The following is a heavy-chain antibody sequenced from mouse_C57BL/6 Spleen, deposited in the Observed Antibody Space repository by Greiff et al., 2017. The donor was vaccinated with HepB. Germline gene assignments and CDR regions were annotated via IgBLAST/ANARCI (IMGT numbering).Heavy chain of an antibody. CDR1: GYAFSSSW. D-gene: IGHD1-2*01. CDR2: IYPGDGDT. Sequence: QVQLQQSGPELVKPGASVKISCKASGYAFSSSWMNWVKQRPGKGLEWIGRIYPGDGDTNYNGKFKGKATLTADKSSSTAYMQLSSLTSEDSAVYFCARERDYYGLDYWGQGTTLTVSS. V-gene: IGHV1-82*01. CDR3: ARERDYYGLDY. J-gene: IGHJ2*01.